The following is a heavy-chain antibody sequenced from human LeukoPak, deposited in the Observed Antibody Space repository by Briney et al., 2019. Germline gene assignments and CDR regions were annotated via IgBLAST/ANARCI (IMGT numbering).Heavy chain of an antibody. D-gene: IGHD3-9*01. CDR1: GGPFTTYY. CDR3: ARSPDILTGENFDY. Sequence: SETLSLTCAVYGGPFTTYYWSWIRQPPGKGLEWIGDIYHTGTTTYNPSLKSRVTISVDTSKNQFSLRLSSVTAADTAVYYCARSPDILTGENFDYWGQGTLVTVSS. V-gene: IGHV4-34*01. J-gene: IGHJ4*02. CDR2: IYHTGTT.